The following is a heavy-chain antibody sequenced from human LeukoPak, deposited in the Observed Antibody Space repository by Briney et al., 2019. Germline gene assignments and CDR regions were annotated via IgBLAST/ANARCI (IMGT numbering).Heavy chain of an antibody. CDR2: IYNSATP. D-gene: IGHD6-13*01. V-gene: IGHV4-59*01. J-gene: IGHJ6*03. Sequence: NPSETLSLTCSVSGASISSYSWSWIRQTPGKGLEWIGYIYNSATPNYNPSLKSRLTMSVDTSKNQISLKLTSVTAADTAVYYCARNSSSSWGYYSMDVWGKGTMVTVSS. CDR1: GASISSYS. CDR3: ARNSSSSWGYYSMDV.